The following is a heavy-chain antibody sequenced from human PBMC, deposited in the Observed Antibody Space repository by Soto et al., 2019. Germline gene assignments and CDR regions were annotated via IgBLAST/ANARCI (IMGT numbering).Heavy chain of an antibody. Sequence: GGSLRLSCAASGFTFSSYGMHWVRQAPGKGLEWVAVIWYDGSNKYYADSVKGQLTISRDNSKNMLYLQMNSLRAEDTAVYYCARVLRFLEWLPSEDYYGMDVWGQGTTVTVSS. D-gene: IGHD3-3*01. CDR1: GFTFSSYG. V-gene: IGHV3-33*01. J-gene: IGHJ6*02. CDR3: ARVLRFLEWLPSEDYYGMDV. CDR2: IWYDGSNK.